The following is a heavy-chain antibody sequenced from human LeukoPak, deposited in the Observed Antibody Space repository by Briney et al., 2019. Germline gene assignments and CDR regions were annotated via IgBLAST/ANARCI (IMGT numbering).Heavy chain of an antibody. D-gene: IGHD1-26*01. J-gene: IGHJ6*03. CDR1: GFTFSSYT. CDR3: ARATWDPNYYYYMDV. V-gene: IGHV3-21*01. Sequence: PGGSLRLSCAASGFTFSSYTMKWVRQAPGKGLEWVSSISSSSSYIYCADSVKGRFTISRDNAKNSLYLQMNSLRAEDTAVYFCARATWDPNYYYYMDVWGKGTTVTISS. CDR2: ISSSSSYI.